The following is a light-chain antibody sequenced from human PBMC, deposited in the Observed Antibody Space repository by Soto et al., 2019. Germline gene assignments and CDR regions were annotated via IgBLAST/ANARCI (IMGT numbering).Light chain of an antibody. J-gene: IGLJ3*02. Sequence: QSVLTQPPSAFGTPGQRVTISCSGSSSNIGSTSVYWYQQLPGTAPKLLIYSNNRRPSGVPDRLSGSKSGTSASLAISGLQSEDEADYYCAAWDNSLSGWVFGGGTKLTVL. V-gene: IGLV1-44*01. CDR1: SSNIGSTS. CDR3: AAWDNSLSGWV. CDR2: SNN.